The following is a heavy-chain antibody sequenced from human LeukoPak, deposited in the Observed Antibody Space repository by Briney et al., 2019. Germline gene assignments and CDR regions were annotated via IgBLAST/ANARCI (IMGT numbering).Heavy chain of an antibody. J-gene: IGHJ6*02. CDR2: IYYSGST. V-gene: IGHV4-59*01. D-gene: IGHD3-10*01. Sequence: SETLSLTCTVSGGSISSYYWSWLRQPPGKGLEWIGYIYYSGSTNYNPSLKSRVTISVDTSKNQFSLKLSSVTAADTAVYYCARDVPLYGSGFNYYYGMDVWGQGTTVTVSS. CDR3: ARDVPLYGSGFNYYYGMDV. CDR1: GGSISSYY.